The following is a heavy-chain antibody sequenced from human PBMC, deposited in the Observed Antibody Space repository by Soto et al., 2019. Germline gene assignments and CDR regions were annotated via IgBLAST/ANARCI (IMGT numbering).Heavy chain of an antibody. CDR1: GGSFSGYY. CDR3: ARDRSGYDRALGY. CDR2: INHSGST. Sequence: SETLSLTCAVYGGSFSGYYWSWIRQPPGKGLEWIGEINHSGSTNYNPSLKSRVTISVDTSKNQFSLKPSSVTAADTAVYYCARDRSGYDRALGYWGQGTLVTVSS. D-gene: IGHD5-12*01. V-gene: IGHV4-34*01. J-gene: IGHJ1*01.